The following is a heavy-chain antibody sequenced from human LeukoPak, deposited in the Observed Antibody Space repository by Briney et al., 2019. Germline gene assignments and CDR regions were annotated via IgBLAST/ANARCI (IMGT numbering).Heavy chain of an antibody. V-gene: IGHV3-33*01. CDR2: IWYDGSNK. CDR3: ARDIGYSYGYVGHWFDP. D-gene: IGHD5-18*01. J-gene: IGHJ5*02. CDR1: GFTFSSYG. Sequence: GRSLRLSCAASGFTFSSYGMHWVRQAPGKGLEWVAVIWYDGSNKNYADSVKGRFTISRDNSKNTLYLQMNSLRAEDTAVDYCARDIGYSYGYVGHWFDPWGQGTLVTVSS.